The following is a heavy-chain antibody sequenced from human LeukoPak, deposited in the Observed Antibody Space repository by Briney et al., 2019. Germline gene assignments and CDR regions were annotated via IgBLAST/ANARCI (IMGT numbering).Heavy chain of an antibody. V-gene: IGHV6-1*01. CDR1: GDSVSIHSAA. CDR2: TYYRSKWYN. CDR3: ARVTATTLSY. D-gene: IGHD1-26*01. Sequence: SPTLLLTCAISGDSVSIHSAAWNWLRQSPSRGLEWLGRTYYRSKWYNDYAVSLKSRITMNPDTSKNQFSLQLNSVTPEDTAVYYCARVTATTLSYWGQGTLVTVSS. J-gene: IGHJ4*02.